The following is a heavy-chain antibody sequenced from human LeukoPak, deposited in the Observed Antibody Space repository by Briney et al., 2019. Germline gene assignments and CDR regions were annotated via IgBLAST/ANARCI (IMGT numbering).Heavy chain of an antibody. V-gene: IGHV4-34*01. CDR1: GGSFSGYY. CDR2: INHSGST. J-gene: IGHJ4*02. CDR3: ARGGGSYPKYYFDY. Sequence: PSETLSLTCAVYGGSFSGYYWSWIRQPPGKGLEWIGEINHSGSTNYNPSLKSRVTISVDTSKNQFSLKLSSVTAADTAVYYCARGGGSYPKYYFDYWGQGTLVTVSS. D-gene: IGHD1-26*01.